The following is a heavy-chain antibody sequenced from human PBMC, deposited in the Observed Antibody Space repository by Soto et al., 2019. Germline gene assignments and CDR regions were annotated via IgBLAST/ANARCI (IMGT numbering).Heavy chain of an antibody. J-gene: IGHJ6*02. Sequence: EVQLVESGGGLVQPGGSLRLSCAASGLTFSSYEMNWVRQAPGKGLEWVSYISRSGSTIYYADSVKGRVTISRDNAKNSLYLQMNSMTAEDTAVYYCARAGAGHSDLFVDYYGMDVWGQGTTVTVSS. CDR3: ARAGAGHSDLFVDYYGMDV. CDR1: GLTFSSYE. CDR2: ISRSGSTI. D-gene: IGHD2-21*02. V-gene: IGHV3-48*03.